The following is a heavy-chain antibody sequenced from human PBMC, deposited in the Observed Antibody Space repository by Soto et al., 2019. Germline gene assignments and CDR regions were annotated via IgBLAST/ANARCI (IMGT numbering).Heavy chain of an antibody. V-gene: IGHV4-34*01. Sequence: PSETLSLTCAVYGGSFSGYYWSWIRQPPGKXLEWIGEINHSGSTNYNPSLKSRVTISVDTSKNQFSLKLSSVTAADTAVYYCARGGYNWNYVWGGHTSNWFDPWGQGTLVTVSS. CDR2: INHSGST. J-gene: IGHJ5*02. CDR3: ARGGYNWNYVWGGHTSNWFDP. D-gene: IGHD1-7*01. CDR1: GGSFSGYY.